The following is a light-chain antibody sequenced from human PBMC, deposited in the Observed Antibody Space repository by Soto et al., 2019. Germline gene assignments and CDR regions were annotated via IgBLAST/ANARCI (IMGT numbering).Light chain of an antibody. CDR1: QSVSSN. Sequence: EIILTQSPDTPSLSPGERATLSCRASQSVSSNLAWYQQKPGQAPRLLIYGASTRATGIPARFSGSGSGTELTLTISSLQSEDSAVYYCQQYDNWPRTFGQGTKVDIK. CDR3: QQYDNWPRT. V-gene: IGKV3-15*01. J-gene: IGKJ1*01. CDR2: GAS.